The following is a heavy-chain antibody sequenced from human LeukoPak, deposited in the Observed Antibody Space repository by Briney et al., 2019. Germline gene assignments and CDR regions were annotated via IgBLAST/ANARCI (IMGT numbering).Heavy chain of an antibody. CDR2: IIPIFGTA. V-gene: IGHV1-69*01. CDR3: ARDGPAYCSGGSCYSGY. CDR1: VCTYSNYA. Sequence: GSSVTVSLKATVCTYSNYANNWVRQPPAQGLEWMGGIIPIFGTANYAQKFQGRVMITADESTSTAYMELSSLRSEDTAVYYCARDGPAYCSGGSCYSGYWGQGTLVTVSS. J-gene: IGHJ4*02. D-gene: IGHD2-15*01.